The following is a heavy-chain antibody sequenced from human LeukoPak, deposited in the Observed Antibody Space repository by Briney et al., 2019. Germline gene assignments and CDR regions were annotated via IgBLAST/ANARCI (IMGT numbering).Heavy chain of an antibody. CDR3: TRGGRLHPQSPY. V-gene: IGHV3-7*01. Sequence: GGSLRLSCAASGFTFSTFWRSWVRKAQGKDLEWGANIKQDGSDIYYVDSVKGRFTISRDNAKNSLYLQMSSLRAEDTAVYYCTRGGRLHPQSPYWGQGTLVTVSS. CDR2: IKQDGSDI. CDR1: GFTFSTFW. J-gene: IGHJ4*02. D-gene: IGHD3-16*01.